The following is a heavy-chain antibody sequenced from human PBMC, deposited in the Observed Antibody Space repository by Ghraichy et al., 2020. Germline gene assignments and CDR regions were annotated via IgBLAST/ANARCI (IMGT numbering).Heavy chain of an antibody. D-gene: IGHD3-22*01. CDR3: ARAPYADDGFYDDGFDI. CDR1: GGSISSGSYS. Sequence: SETLSLTCAVSGGSISSGSYSWSWIRQPPGKGLEWIGYIYHSGNTYYNPSLKSRVTISLDSSKNQFSLKLSSVTAADTAVYYCARAPYADDGFYDDGFDIWGQGTMFTVSS. J-gene: IGHJ3*02. CDR2: IYHSGNT. V-gene: IGHV4-30-2*01.